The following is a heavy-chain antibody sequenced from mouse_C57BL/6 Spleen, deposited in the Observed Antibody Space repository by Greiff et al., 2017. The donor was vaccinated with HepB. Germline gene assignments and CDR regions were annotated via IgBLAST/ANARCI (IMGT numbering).Heavy chain of an antibody. CDR3: TRNDYYWAMDY. Sequence: VQLQQSGAELVRPGASVTLSCKASGYTFTDYEMHWVKQTPVHGLEWIGAIDPETGGTAYNQKFKGKAILTADKSSSTAYMELRSLTSEDSAVYYCTRNDYYWAMDYWGQGTSVTVSS. J-gene: IGHJ4*01. CDR2: IDPETGGT. D-gene: IGHD2-1*01. V-gene: IGHV1-15*01. CDR1: GYTFTDYE.